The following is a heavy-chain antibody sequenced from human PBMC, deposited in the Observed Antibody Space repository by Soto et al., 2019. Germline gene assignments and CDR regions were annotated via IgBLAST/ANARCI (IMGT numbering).Heavy chain of an antibody. CDR3: AVWSALTQYYFDS. J-gene: IGHJ4*01. Sequence: SETLSLTCAVSGASFSGSYWSWIRQPPGKGLEWIGYANYSGTTVYNPSLKSRVSISVDTSKKHVSLRLNSVTAADTAVYYCAVWSALTQYYFDSWGLGTLVTVSS. CDR2: ANYSGTT. V-gene: IGHV4-59*13. D-gene: IGHD3-3*01. CDR1: GASFSGSY.